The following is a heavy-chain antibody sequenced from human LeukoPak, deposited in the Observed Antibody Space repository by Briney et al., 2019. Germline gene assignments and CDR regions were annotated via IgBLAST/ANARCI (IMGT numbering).Heavy chain of an antibody. D-gene: IGHD2-2*01. Sequence: ASVKVSCKASGYTFTSYDINWVRQATGRGLEGMGWMDPNSGNTGYAQNFQGRVTITRNTSISTAYMELSSLRSDDTAVYYCARGYCSSTSCKGGWFDPWGQGTLVTVSS. CDR3: ARGYCSSTSCKGGWFDP. V-gene: IGHV1-8*03. J-gene: IGHJ5*02. CDR2: MDPNSGNT. CDR1: GYTFTSYD.